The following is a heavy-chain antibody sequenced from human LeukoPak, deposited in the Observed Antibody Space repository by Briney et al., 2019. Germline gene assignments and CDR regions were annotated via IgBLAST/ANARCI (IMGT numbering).Heavy chain of an antibody. D-gene: IGHD2-2*01. CDR3: ARDYCSSTSCLFNY. CDR1: GCTFTGYH. V-gene: IGHV1-2*06. Sequence: GASVKVSCKASGCTFTGYHMHWVRQAPGEGLEWLGRINPNSGDTNYAQKFLGRLAMTRDTTISTAFMELTRLRSDETAVYYCARDYCSSTSCLFNYWGQETLVTASS. CDR2: INPNSGDT. J-gene: IGHJ4*02.